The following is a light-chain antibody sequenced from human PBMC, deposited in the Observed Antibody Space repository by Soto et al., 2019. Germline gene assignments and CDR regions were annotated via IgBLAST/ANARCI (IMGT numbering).Light chain of an antibody. CDR2: HVS. CDR3: CADEGNDTV. Sequence: QSALTQPRSVSGSPGQSVTISCTGTSSDVGAYNYVSWYQQHPGKAPKLMVYHVSKRPSGVPDRFSGSKSGNTASLTISGLQPDDEADYSCCADEGNDTVFGTWPKATVL. CDR1: SSDVGAYNY. J-gene: IGLJ1*01. V-gene: IGLV2-11*01.